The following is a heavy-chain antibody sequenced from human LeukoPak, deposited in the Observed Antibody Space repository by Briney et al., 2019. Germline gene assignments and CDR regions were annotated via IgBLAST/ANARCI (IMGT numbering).Heavy chain of an antibody. CDR3: ARLNPNCYSSSSSPCHVTKDYYYMDV. Sequence: PSETLSLTCTVSGGSISSYYWSWIRQPPGKGLEWIGYIYTSGSTNYNPSLKSRVTISVDTSKNQFSLKLSSVTAADTAVYYCARLNPNCYSSSSSPCHVTKDYYYMDVWGKGTTVTVSS. V-gene: IGHV4-4*09. CDR2: IYTSGST. D-gene: IGHD6-6*01. J-gene: IGHJ6*03. CDR1: GGSISSYY.